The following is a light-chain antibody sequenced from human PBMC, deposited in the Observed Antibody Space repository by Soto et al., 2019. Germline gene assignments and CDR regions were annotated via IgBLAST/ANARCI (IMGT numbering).Light chain of an antibody. Sequence: QSVLTQPPSASGTPGQRVTISCSGSTSNIGRNPVHWYQHLPGTAPKLLIYNINQWPSGVPDRFSASKSGTSASLAISGLXXXXXAXYYCAAWDDSLNVVVFGGGTKLTVL. CDR2: NIN. CDR3: AAWDDSLNVVV. V-gene: IGLV1-44*01. CDR1: TSNIGRNP. J-gene: IGLJ2*01.